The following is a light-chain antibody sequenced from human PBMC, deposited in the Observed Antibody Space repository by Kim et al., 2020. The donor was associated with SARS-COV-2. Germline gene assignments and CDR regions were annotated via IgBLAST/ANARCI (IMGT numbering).Light chain of an antibody. CDR2: LNSDGSH. CDR3: QTWDTGINV. J-gene: IGLJ3*02. CDR1: SGHSRNA. Sequence: QPVLTQSPSPSASLRASVKLTCTLSSGHSRNAIAWHQQQPERGPRYLMKLNSDGSHTKGDGIPDRFSGSSYGAERYLTISSLQSEDEADYYCQTWDTGINVFGGGTKLTVL. V-gene: IGLV4-69*01.